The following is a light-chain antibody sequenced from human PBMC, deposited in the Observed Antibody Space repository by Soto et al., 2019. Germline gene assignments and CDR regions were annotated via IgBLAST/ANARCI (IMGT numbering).Light chain of an antibody. CDR2: EVS. Sequence: QSALTQPASVSGSPGQSITISCTGTSSDVGSYNLVSWYQQHPGKAPKLMIYEVSKRPSGVSNRFSGSKSGNTACLTISGLQAEDEADYYCCSYAGSSTVDVVFGGGTKVTV. CDR1: SSDVGSYNL. J-gene: IGLJ2*01. V-gene: IGLV2-23*02. CDR3: CSYAGSSTVDVV.